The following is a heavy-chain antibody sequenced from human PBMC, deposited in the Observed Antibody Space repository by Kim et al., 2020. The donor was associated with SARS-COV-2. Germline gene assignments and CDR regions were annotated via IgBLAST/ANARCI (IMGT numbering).Heavy chain of an antibody. CDR3: AKVVIPGENYYYYGMDV. CDR1: GFTFSRNV. CDR2: IWSDGNSQ. Sequence: GGSLRPSCVTSGFTFSRNVMHWVRQAPGKGLEWVAVIWSDGNSQYYADSVRGRFTISRDNSRNTLYLQLNNLRAEDTAVYYCAKVVIPGENYYYYGMDVWGQGTTVTVSS. J-gene: IGHJ6*02. V-gene: IGHV3-33*06. D-gene: IGHD2-21*01.